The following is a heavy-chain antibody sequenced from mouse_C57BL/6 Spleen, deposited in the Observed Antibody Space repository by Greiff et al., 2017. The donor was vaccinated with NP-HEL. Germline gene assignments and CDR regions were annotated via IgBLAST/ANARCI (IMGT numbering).Heavy chain of an antibody. CDR3: ARENYYGSFFAY. Sequence: QVQLQQPGAELVRPGSSVKLSCKASGYTFTSYWMDWVKQRPGQGLEWIGNIYPSDSETHYNQQFKDKATLTVDKSSSTAYMQLSSLTSEDSAVYYCARENYYGSFFAYWGQGTLVTVSA. CDR2: IYPSDSET. CDR1: GYTFTSYW. V-gene: IGHV1-61*01. J-gene: IGHJ3*01. D-gene: IGHD1-1*01.